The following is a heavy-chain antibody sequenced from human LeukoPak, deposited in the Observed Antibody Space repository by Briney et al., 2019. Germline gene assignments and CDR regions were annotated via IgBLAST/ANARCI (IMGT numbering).Heavy chain of an antibody. J-gene: IGHJ4*02. CDR3: AREGGPYRPLDY. CDR1: GGSIRSSSYY. CDR2: ISHSGST. Sequence: SETLSLTCTVSGGSIRSSSYYWGWIRQPPGKGLEWIGSISHSGSTYYNPSLKSRVTISVDTSKTQFSLKLSSVTAADTAVYYCAREGGPYRPLDYSGQGTLVTVSS. V-gene: IGHV4-39*02.